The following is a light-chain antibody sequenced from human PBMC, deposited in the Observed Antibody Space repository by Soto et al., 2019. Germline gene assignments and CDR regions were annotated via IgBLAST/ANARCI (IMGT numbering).Light chain of an antibody. J-gene: IGLJ3*02. CDR2: EVN. CDR1: RSDVGNYNL. Sequence: QSALTQPASVSGSPGQSITISCTGTRSDVGNYNLVSWYQQHPGKAPKLMLYEVNKRPSGVSNRFSGSKSGNTASLTISGLQTEDEADYYCCSYAGSDTWAFGGGTKLTVL. V-gene: IGLV2-23*02. CDR3: CSYAGSDTWA.